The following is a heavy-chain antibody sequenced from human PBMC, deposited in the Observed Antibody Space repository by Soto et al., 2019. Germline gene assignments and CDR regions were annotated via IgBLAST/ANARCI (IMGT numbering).Heavy chain of an antibody. CDR3: ARSPVASVTAFDY. Sequence: QVQLQESGPGLVKPSQTLSLTCTVSGGSISSGGYYWSWIRQHPGKGLEWIGYIYYSGSTYYNPSLKRRVTISVDTSKNQFSLKLSSVTAADTALYYCARSPVASVTAFDYWGQGTLVTVSS. V-gene: IGHV4-31*03. CDR2: IYYSGST. J-gene: IGHJ4*02. CDR1: GGSISSGGYY. D-gene: IGHD4-17*01.